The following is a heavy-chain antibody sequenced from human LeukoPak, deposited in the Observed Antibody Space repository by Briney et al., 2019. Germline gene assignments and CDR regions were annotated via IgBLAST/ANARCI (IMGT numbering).Heavy chain of an antibody. J-gene: IGHJ4*02. CDR3: AKDVRGSGTYWDY. Sequence: HPGGSLRLSCAVSGLTFIDAWVSWVRQAPGKGLEWVSAISGSGDSTYDADSVKGRFTISRDNSKNTLYLQMKSLRAEDTAVYYCAKDVRGSGTYWDYWGQGTLVTVSS. CDR2: ISGSGDST. CDR1: GLTFIDAW. V-gene: IGHV3-23*01. D-gene: IGHD1-26*01.